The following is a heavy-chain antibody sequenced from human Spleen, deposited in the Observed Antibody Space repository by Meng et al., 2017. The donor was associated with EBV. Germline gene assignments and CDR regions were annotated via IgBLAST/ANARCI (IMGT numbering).Heavy chain of an antibody. V-gene: IGHV1-18*01. J-gene: IGHJ4*02. CDR3: TRGDL. CDR2: ISTYNDNA. CDR1: GYIFTKFG. Sequence: QGQLVHSVNEVKKPGDSVKVSCKASGYIFTKFGINWVRHAPGQGLEWLGWISTYNDNANYAPALRDRVTMTTDTSANTVYLDLRNLRSDDTAVYYCTRGDLWGQGTLVTVSS.